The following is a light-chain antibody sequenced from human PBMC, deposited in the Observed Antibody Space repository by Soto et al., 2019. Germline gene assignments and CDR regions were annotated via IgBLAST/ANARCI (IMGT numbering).Light chain of an antibody. CDR2: DAS. CDR1: QSVSSY. V-gene: IGKV3-11*01. J-gene: IGKJ2*01. Sequence: EIVSTQSPATLSLSPGERATLSCRASQSVSSYLAWYQQKPGQAPRLLMYDASNRATGIPARFSGSGSGTDFTLTISSLEPEDFAVYYCQQRSNWPLYTFGQGTKLEIK. CDR3: QQRSNWPLYT.